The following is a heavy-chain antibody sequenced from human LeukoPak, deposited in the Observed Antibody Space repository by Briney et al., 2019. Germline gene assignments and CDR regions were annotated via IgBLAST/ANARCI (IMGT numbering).Heavy chain of an antibody. Sequence: SETLSLTCTVSGSSISSYYWSWIRQPPGKGLEWIGYIYYSGSTNYNPSLKSRVTISVDTSKNQFSLKLSSVTAADTAVYYCARSPRVDAFDIWGQGTMVTVSS. CDR3: ARSPRVDAFDI. CDR1: GSSISSYY. CDR2: IYYSGST. V-gene: IGHV4-59*01. J-gene: IGHJ3*02.